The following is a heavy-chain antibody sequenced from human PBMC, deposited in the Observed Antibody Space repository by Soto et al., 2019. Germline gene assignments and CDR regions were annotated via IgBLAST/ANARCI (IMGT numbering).Heavy chain of an antibody. CDR3: ARVEMATTNDAFDI. V-gene: IGHV1-18*01. CDR1: GYTFTSYG. CDR2: ISAHNGNT. J-gene: IGHJ3*02. Sequence: ASVKVSCKASGYTFTSYGISWVRQAPGQGLEWMGWISAHNGNTNYAQKLQGRVTMTTDTSTSTAYMELRSLRSDDTAVYYCARVEMATTNDAFDIWGQGTMVTVSS. D-gene: IGHD5-12*01.